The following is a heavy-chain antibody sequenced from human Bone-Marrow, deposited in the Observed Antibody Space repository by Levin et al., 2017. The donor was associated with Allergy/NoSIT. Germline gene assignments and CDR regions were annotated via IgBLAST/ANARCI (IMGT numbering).Heavy chain of an antibody. Sequence: PGESLKISCVASGFTVSSHYMNWVRQAPGKGLEWVSVIYSGGSTYYADSVKGRFTISRDNSKNTLYLQMSSLRAEDTAVYYCATDRAYCSNTTCYLPDAFDIWGQGTMVTVSS. D-gene: IGHD2-2*01. J-gene: IGHJ3*02. V-gene: IGHV3-66*01. CDR2: IYSGGST. CDR3: ATDRAYCSNTTCYLPDAFDI. CDR1: GFTVSSHY.